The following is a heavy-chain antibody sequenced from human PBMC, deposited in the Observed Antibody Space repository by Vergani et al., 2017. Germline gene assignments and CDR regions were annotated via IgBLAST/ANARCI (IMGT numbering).Heavy chain of an antibody. CDR1: GFTFSSYS. J-gene: IGHJ4*02. D-gene: IGHD3-10*01. Sequence: EVQLVESGGGLVKPGGSLRLSCAASGFTFSSYSMNWVRQAPGKGLEWVSSISSSSSYIYYADSVKGRFTISRDNAKNSLYLQMNSLRAEDTAVYYCASTSITMVRGAVDYWGQGTLVTVSS. CDR2: ISSSSSYI. CDR3: ASTSITMVRGAVDY. V-gene: IGHV3-21*01.